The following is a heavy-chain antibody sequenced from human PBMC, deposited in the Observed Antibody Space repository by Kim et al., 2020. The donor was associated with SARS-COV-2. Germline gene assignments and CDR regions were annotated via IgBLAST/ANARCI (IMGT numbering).Heavy chain of an antibody. V-gene: IGHV4-59*01. CDR1: GGSISSYY. CDR2: IYYSGST. J-gene: IGHJ4*02. CDR3: ARDDYGDYALDY. Sequence: SETLSLTCTVSGGSISSYYWSWIRQPPGKGLEWIGYIYYSGSTNYNPSLKSRVTISVDTSKNQFSLKLSSVTAADTAVYYCARDDYGDYALDYWGQGTLVTVSS. D-gene: IGHD4-17*01.